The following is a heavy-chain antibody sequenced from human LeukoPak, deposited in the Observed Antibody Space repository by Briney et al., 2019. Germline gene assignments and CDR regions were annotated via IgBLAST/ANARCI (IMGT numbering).Heavy chain of an antibody. CDR3: ARRNDFGI. J-gene: IGHJ3*02. CDR1: GGSISGDH. Sequence: SETLSLTCTVSGGSISGDHWNWIRQPPGKGLEWIGYIYYSGSTNYNPSPKSRVTISIDTSKNQFSLKLTSVTAADTAVYYRARRNDFGIWGQGTMVTVSS. V-gene: IGHV4-59*08. CDR2: IYYSGST.